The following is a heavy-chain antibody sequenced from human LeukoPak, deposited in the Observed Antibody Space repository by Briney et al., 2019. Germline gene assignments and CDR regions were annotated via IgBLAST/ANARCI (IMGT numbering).Heavy chain of an antibody. V-gene: IGHV3-30*18. CDR1: GFTFSSYC. CDR3: AKDLRGFVPYYYGMDV. Sequence: GGSLRLSCAASGFTFSSYCMHWVRQAPGKGLEWVAVISYDGSNKYYADSVKGRFTISRDNSENTLYLQMNSLRAEDTAVYYCAKDLRGFVPYYYGMDVWGQGTTVTVSS. CDR2: ISYDGSNK. J-gene: IGHJ6*02. D-gene: IGHD2-8*01.